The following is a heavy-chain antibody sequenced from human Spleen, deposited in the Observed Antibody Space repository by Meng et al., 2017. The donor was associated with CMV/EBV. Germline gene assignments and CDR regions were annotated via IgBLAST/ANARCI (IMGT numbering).Heavy chain of an antibody. CDR3: AREGTPFRYCSSTSCPYYYGMDV. D-gene: IGHD2-2*01. J-gene: IGHJ6*02. CDR2: INPNSGGT. V-gene: IGHV1-2*02. Sequence: ASVKVSCKASGYTFTGYYLHWVRQAPGQGLEWMGWINPNSGGTNYAQKFQGRVTMTRDTSISTAYMELSRLRSDDTAVYYCAREGTPFRYCSSTSCPYYYGMDVWGQGTTVTVSS. CDR1: GYTFTGYY.